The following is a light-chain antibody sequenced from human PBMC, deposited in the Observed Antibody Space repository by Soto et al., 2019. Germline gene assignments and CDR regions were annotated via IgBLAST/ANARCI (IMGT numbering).Light chain of an antibody. Sequence: EIVLTQSPGTLSLSPGERATLSCRASQSVSSSYLAWYQQKPGQAPRLLIYGASSRATGIPDRFSGSGSGTDFPLTISRLAPEDFAVYYCQQYGSSPRGTFGQGTKVQIK. J-gene: IGKJ1*01. CDR2: GAS. CDR1: QSVSSSY. V-gene: IGKV3-20*01. CDR3: QQYGSSPRGT.